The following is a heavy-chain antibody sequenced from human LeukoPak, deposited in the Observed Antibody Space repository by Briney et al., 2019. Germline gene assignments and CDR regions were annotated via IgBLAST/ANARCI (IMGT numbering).Heavy chain of an antibody. V-gene: IGHV4-39*07. CDR2: IYYSGST. CDR1: GGSISSSSYY. Sequence: SETLSLTCTVSGGSISSSSYYWGWIRQPPGKGLEWIGSIYYSGSTYYNPSLKSRVTISVDTSKNQFSLKLSSVTAADTAVYYCARESHYYDSSGYPATTFDYWGQGTLVTVSS. CDR3: ARESHYYDSSGYPATTFDY. J-gene: IGHJ4*02. D-gene: IGHD3-22*01.